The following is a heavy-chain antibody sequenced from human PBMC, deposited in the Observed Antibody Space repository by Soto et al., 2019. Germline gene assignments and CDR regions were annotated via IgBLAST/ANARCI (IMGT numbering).Heavy chain of an antibody. Sequence: SETLSLTCTVSGGSISSSSYYWGWIRQPPGKGLEWIGSIYYSGSTYYNPSLKSRVTISVDTSKNQFSLKLSSVTAADTAVYYCARHMSSGWTGPFDYWGQGNLVTVSS. J-gene: IGHJ4*02. CDR2: IYYSGST. CDR3: ARHMSSGWTGPFDY. V-gene: IGHV4-39*01. CDR1: GGSISSSSYY. D-gene: IGHD6-19*01.